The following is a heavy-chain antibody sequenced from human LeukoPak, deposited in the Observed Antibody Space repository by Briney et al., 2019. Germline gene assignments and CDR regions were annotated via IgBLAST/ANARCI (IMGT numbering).Heavy chain of an antibody. CDR3: ARRDYGDYGRFDY. D-gene: IGHD4-17*01. Sequence: SETLSLTCTVSGGSISSSSYYWGWIRQLPGKGLEWIGSIYYSGSTYYNPSLKSRVTISVDTSKNQFSLKLSSVTAADTAVYYCARRDYGDYGRFDYWGQGTLVTVSS. J-gene: IGHJ4*02. CDR2: IYYSGST. CDR1: GGSISSSSYY. V-gene: IGHV4-39*07.